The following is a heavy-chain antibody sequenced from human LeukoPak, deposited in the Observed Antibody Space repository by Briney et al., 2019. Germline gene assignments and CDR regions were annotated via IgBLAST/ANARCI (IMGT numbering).Heavy chain of an antibody. CDR2: IGAYNGNI. Sequence: ASVKVSCKASGYTFTSYGISWVRQAPGQGLEWMGWIGAYNGNINYAQKLQGRVTMTTDTSTSTAYMELRSLRSDDTAVYYCAREYGAARLRWFDPWGQGTLVTVSS. D-gene: IGHD6-6*01. CDR3: AREYGAARLRWFDP. CDR1: GYTFTSYG. J-gene: IGHJ5*02. V-gene: IGHV1-18*01.